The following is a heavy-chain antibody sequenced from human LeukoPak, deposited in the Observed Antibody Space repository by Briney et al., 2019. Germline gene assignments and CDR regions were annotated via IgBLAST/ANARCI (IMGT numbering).Heavy chain of an antibody. CDR3: ARGLDYYGSGSYYTWFDP. V-gene: IGHV1-8*01. CDR2: MNPNSGNT. CDR1: GYIFTSYD. J-gene: IGHJ5*02. D-gene: IGHD3-10*01. Sequence: ASVKVSCKASGYIFTSYDINWVRQATGQGLEWMGWMNPNSGNTGYAQKFQGRVTMTRNTSISTAYMELSSLRSEGTAVYYCARGLDYYGSGSYYTWFDPWGQGTLVTVSS.